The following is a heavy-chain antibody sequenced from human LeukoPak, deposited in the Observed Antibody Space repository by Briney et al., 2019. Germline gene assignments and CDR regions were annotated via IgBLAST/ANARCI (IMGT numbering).Heavy chain of an antibody. CDR2: ISSSSSYI. CDR1: GFTFSSYS. J-gene: IGHJ4*02. CDR3: ARDRKVRGVIIMSPGPGGYFDY. D-gene: IGHD3-10*01. Sequence: PGGSLRLSCAASGFTFSSYSMNWVRQAPGKGLEWVSSISSSSSYIYYADSVKGRFTISRDNAKNSLYLQMNSLRAEDTAVYYCARDRKVRGVIIMSPGPGGYFDYWGQGTLVTVSS. V-gene: IGHV3-21*01.